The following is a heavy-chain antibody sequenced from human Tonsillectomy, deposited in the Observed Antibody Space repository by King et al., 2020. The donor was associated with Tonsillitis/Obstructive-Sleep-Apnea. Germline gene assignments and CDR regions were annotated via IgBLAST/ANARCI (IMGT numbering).Heavy chain of an antibody. D-gene: IGHD2-2*01. J-gene: IGHJ4*02. CDR2: IYPGDSDT. CDR3: ARHGARGYCSSTSCHPTPDY. Sequence: VQLVESGAEVKKPGESLKISCKGSGYSFTSYWIGWVRQMPGKGLEWMGIIYPGDSDTRYSPSFQGQVTISADKSISTAYLQWSSLKASDTAMYYCARHGARGYCSSTSCHPTPDYWGQGTLVTVSS. CDR1: GYSFTSYW. V-gene: IGHV5-51*01.